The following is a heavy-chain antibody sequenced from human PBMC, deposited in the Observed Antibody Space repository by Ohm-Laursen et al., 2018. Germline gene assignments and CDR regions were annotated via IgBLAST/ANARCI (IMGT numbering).Heavy chain of an antibody. V-gene: IGHV3-23*01. J-gene: IGHJ4*02. CDR3: STSRD. CDR2: ISGSGSRT. Sequence: SLRLSCAASVFTFSSYAFNWVRQAPAKGLEWVSGISGSGSRTYYADSVEGRFTASRDNSENTLDLQMNSLRAEDTAVYYCSTSRDCGRGTLVTVSS. CDR1: VFTFSSYA.